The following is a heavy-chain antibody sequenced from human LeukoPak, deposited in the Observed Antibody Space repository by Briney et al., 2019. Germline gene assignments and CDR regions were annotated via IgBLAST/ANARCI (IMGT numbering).Heavy chain of an antibody. CDR1: GFTFSNYG. J-gene: IGHJ4*02. V-gene: IGHV3-23*01. D-gene: IGHD3-3*01. Sequence: GGSLRLSCSASGFTFSNYGMSWVRQAPGKGLEWVSGIHGSSGSTYYADSVQGRSTISRDNSKNTLYLQMNSLRAEDTAVYYCARGYDFWSGYSFDYWGQGTLVTVSS. CDR2: IHGSSGST. CDR3: ARGYDFWSGYSFDY.